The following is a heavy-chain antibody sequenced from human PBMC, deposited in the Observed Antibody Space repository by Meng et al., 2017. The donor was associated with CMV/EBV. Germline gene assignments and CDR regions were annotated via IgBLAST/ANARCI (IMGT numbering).Heavy chain of an antibody. CDR3: TTEPWNYVYYYYGMDV. CDR1: GFTFSNAW. J-gene: IGHJ6*02. D-gene: IGHD1-7*01. CDR2: IKSKTDGGTT. Sequence: GGSLRLSCAASGFTFSNAWMSWVRQAPGKGLEWVGRIKSKTDGGTTDYAAPVKGRFTISRDDSKNTLYLQMNSLKTEDTAVYYCTTEPWNYVYYYYGMDVWGQGTTVTSP. V-gene: IGHV3-15*01.